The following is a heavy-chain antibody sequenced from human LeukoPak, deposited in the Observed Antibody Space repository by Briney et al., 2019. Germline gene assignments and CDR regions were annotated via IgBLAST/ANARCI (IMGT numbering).Heavy chain of an antibody. Sequence: GASVKVSCKASGYSFSTHWMHWVRQAPGQGFEWMAIINPDGTATSHSQKFQGRLSMTRDPSTSTVYLELSRLTSEDTAIYYCTTAADQYFDYWGQGSLVAASP. CDR1: GYSFSTHW. J-gene: IGHJ4*02. V-gene: IGHV1-46*01. CDR3: TTAADQYFDY. D-gene: IGHD2-2*01. CDR2: INPDGTAT.